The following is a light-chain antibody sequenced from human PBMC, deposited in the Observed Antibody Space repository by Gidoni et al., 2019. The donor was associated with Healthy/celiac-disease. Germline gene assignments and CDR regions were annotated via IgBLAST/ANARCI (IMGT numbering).Light chain of an antibody. CDR3: QSYDSSLSGAEV. CDR2: GNS. V-gene: IGLV1-40*01. J-gene: IGLJ2*01. CDR1: SSNIAAGYD. Sequence: QSVLTQPPSVSAAPGQRVTIPCTGSSSNIAAGYDVHWYQQLPATAPKLLIYGNSNRPSGVPDRFSGSKSGTSASLAITGLQAEDEADYYCQSYDSSLSGAEVFGGGTKLTVL.